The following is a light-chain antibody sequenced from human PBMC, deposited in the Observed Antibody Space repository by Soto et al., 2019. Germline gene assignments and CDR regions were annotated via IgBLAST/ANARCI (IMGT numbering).Light chain of an antibody. CDR2: EVS. J-gene: IGLJ3*02. CDR3: CSYAGNYNWV. V-gene: IGLV2-8*01. CDR1: SSDVGGYNY. Sequence: QSALTQPPSASGSPGQSVTISCTGTSSDVGGYNYVSWYQQHPGKAPKLMIYEVSKRPSGVPDRFSGSKSGNTASLTISGLQAEDEADYYCCSYAGNYNWVFGGGTKVTVL.